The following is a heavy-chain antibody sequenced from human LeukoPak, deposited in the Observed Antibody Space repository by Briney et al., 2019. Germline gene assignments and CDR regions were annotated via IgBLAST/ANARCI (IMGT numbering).Heavy chain of an antibody. D-gene: IGHD3-3*01. CDR2: IYSDGST. J-gene: IGHJ2*01. CDR3: ARYDFILISYFDL. Sequence: GGSLRLSCATSGFTVSTNYMSWVRQAPGKKLEWVSDIYSDGSTFYADSVKGRFTISRDNSKNTLYLQMNSLRAEDTAVYHCARYDFILISYFDLWGRGTLVTVSS. V-gene: IGHV3-53*01. CDR1: GFTVSTNY.